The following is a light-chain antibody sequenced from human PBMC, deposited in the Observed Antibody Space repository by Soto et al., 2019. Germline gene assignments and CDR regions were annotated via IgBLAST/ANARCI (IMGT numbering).Light chain of an antibody. Sequence: QSVLTQPASVSGSPGQSITISCSGTSSDVGGYNYVSWYQQHPGKAPKLMIYDVSNRPSGVSNRFSGSKSGNTASLTISGLQAEDEAEYYCSSYTSSGTLWVFGGGTKVTVL. CDR3: SSYTSSGTLWV. J-gene: IGLJ3*02. CDR1: SSDVGGYNY. V-gene: IGLV2-14*03. CDR2: DVS.